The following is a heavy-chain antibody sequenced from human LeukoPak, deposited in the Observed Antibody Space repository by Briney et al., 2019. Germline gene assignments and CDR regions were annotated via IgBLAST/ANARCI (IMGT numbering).Heavy chain of an antibody. D-gene: IGHD5-12*01. V-gene: IGHV4-38-2*02. CDR3: ARRTTYVGWLPSESPSCFDY. CDR2: IYHSGRT. Sequence: SETLSLTCTVSGYSISSGYYWGWIRQPPGKGLEWIGSIYHSGRTYYNLSLKSRVTISLDTSKNQFSLKLTSVTAADTAVFYCARRTTYVGWLPSESPSCFDYWSQGTLVTVSS. J-gene: IGHJ4*02. CDR1: GYSISSGYY.